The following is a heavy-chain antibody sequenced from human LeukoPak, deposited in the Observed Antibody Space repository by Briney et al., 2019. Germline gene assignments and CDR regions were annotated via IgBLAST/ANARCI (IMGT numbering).Heavy chain of an antibody. V-gene: IGHV4-34*01. CDR1: GGSFSGYY. CDR2: INHSGST. Sequence: TSETLSLTCAVYGGSFSGYYWSWIRQPPGKGLEWIGEINHSGSTNYNPSLKSRVTISVDTSKNQFSLKLSSVTAADTAVYYCARRPVGPGAFDIWGQGTMVTVSS. CDR3: ARRPVGPGAFDI. D-gene: IGHD4-23*01. J-gene: IGHJ3*02.